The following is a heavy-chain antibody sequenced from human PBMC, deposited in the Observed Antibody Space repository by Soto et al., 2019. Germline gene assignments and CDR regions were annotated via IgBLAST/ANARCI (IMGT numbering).Heavy chain of an antibody. CDR1: GFTFSSYA. CDR2: ISSNGGST. CDR3: VKDSLKGTGGFDY. D-gene: IGHD3-10*01. Sequence: RRLSCSASGFTFSSYAMHWVRQAPGKGLEYVSAISSNGGSTYYADSVKGRFTISRDNSKNTLYLQMSSLRAEDTAVYYCVKDSLKGTGGFDYWGQGTLVTVSS. V-gene: IGHV3-64D*06. J-gene: IGHJ4*02.